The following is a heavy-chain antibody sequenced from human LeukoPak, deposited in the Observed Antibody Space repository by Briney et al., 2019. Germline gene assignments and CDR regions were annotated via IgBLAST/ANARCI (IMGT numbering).Heavy chain of an antibody. CDR2: IYSGGST. CDR3: AREDCSSTSCYFDY. CDR1: GFTVSSNY. J-gene: IGHJ4*02. D-gene: IGHD2-2*01. V-gene: IGHV3-66*01. Sequence: PGGSLRLSCAASGFTVSSNYMSWVRQAPGKGLEWVSVIYSGGSTYYADSVKGRFTISGDNSKNTLYLQMNSLRAEDTAVYYCAREDCSSTSCYFDYWGQGTLVTVSS.